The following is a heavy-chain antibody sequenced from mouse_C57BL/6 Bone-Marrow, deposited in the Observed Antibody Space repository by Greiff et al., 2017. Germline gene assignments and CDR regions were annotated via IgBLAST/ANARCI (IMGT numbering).Heavy chain of an antibody. V-gene: IGHV1-15*01. J-gene: IGHJ1*03. CDR1: GYTFTDYE. Sequence: VKLMESGAELVRPGASVTLSCKASGYTFTDYEMHWVKQTPVHGLEWIGAIDPETGGTAYNQKFKGKAILTAGKSSSTAYMELRSLTSEDSAVYYCTRCYGSSYDWYFDVWGTGTTVTVSS. CDR3: TRCYGSSYDWYFDV. D-gene: IGHD1-1*01. CDR2: IDPETGGT.